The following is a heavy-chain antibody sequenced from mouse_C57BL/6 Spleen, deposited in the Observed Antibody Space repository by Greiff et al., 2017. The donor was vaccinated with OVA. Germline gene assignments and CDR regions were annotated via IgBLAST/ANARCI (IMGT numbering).Heavy chain of an antibody. CDR1: GYAFTNYL. V-gene: IGHV1-54*01. D-gene: IGHD2-5*01. J-gene: IGHJ4*01. Sequence: VKLQQSGAELVRPGTSVKVSCKASGYAFTNYLIEWVKQRPGQGLEWIGVINPGSGGTNYNEKFKGKATLTADKSSSTAYMQLSSLTSEDSAVYFCARSDYSNPYYYAMDYWGQGTSVTVSS. CDR2: INPGSGGT. CDR3: ARSDYSNPYYYAMDY.